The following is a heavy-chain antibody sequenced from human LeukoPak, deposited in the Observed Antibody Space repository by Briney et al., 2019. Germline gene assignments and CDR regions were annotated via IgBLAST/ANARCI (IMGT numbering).Heavy chain of an antibody. CDR1: GYTLTELS. D-gene: IGHD1-1*01. V-gene: IGHV1-24*01. CDR3: ATGFTTPDY. CDR2: FDPEDGET. Sequence: ASVKVSCKVSGYTLTELSMHWVRQAPGKGLEWMGGFDPEDGETIYAQKFRGGVTMTEDTSTDTAYMDLSSLRSDDTAVYCCATGFTTPDYWGQGTLVTVSS. J-gene: IGHJ4*02.